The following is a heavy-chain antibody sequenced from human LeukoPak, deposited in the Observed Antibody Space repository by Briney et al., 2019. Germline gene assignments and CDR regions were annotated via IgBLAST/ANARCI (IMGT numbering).Heavy chain of an antibody. D-gene: IGHD6-19*01. CDR2: IYYSGST. J-gene: IGHJ6*04. CDR3: ARQRSSSGWYFRVRHKDGTLDV. Sequence: SSETLSLTCTVSGGSISNYYWSCIRQLPGKGREWIGYIYYSGSTKYNPSLKSRVTISVDTSKNQFSLKLSSVTAADTAVYYCARQRSSSGWYFRVRHKDGTLDVWGKGTTVTISS. CDR1: GGSISNYY. V-gene: IGHV4-59*08.